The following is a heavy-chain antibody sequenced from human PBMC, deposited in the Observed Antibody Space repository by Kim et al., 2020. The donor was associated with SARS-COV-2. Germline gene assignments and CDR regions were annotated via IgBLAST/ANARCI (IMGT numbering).Heavy chain of an antibody. J-gene: IGHJ3*02. CDR2: ISYDGSNK. CDR3: AREYNYDFWSGHEDAFDI. Sequence: GGSLRLSCAASGFTFSSYAMHWVRQAPGKGLEWVAVISYDGSNKYYADSVKGRFTISRDNSKNTLYLQMNSLRAEDTAVYYCAREYNYDFWSGHEDAFDICGQGTMVTVSS. CDR1: GFTFSSYA. D-gene: IGHD3-3*01. V-gene: IGHV3-30*04.